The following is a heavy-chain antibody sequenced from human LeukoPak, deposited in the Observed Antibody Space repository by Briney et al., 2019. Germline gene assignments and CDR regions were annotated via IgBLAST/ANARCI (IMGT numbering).Heavy chain of an antibody. J-gene: IGHJ4*02. CDR3: AKVPHYYDSSGYCCLDY. CDR1: GFTFSSYA. Sequence: GGSLRLSCAASGFTFSSYAMSWVRQAPGKGLEWVSAISGSGGSTYYAASVKGRFTISRDNSKNTLYLQMNSLRAEDTAVYYCAKVPHYYDSSGYCCLDYWGQGTLVTVSS. D-gene: IGHD3-22*01. V-gene: IGHV3-23*01. CDR2: ISGSGGST.